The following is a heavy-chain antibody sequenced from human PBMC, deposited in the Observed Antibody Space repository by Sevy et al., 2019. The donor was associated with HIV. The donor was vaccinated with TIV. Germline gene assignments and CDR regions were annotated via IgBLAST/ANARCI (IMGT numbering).Heavy chain of an antibody. CDR3: AKIGYNYRNDYYGMDV. CDR1: GFIFSSSA. D-gene: IGHD5-18*01. CDR2: ITTGGDT. V-gene: IGHV3-23*01. Sequence: GGSLRLSCAASGFIFSSSAMRWVRQAPGKGLEWVSSITTGGDTYYADSVKGRFTISRDNSKNTLSLQMNSLRAEDTAVYYCAKIGYNYRNDYYGMDVRGQGTTVTVSS. J-gene: IGHJ6*02.